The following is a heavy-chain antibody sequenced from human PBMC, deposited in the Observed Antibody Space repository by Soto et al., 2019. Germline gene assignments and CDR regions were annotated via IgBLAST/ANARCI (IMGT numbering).Heavy chain of an antibody. CDR2: IKSKTPGGTT. Sequence: GGSLRLSCAASDFAFTNAWINCVLQAPGKGLERVGRIKSKTPGGTTDFAAPVKGRFAISRDDSKNMVYLQMNSLKTEDTGIYYCTTESYSAMLVVRFDDWGHGTLVTVAS. D-gene: IGHD2-8*02. CDR1: DFAFTNAW. J-gene: IGHJ4*01. V-gene: IGHV3-15*07. CDR3: TTESYSAMLVVRFDD.